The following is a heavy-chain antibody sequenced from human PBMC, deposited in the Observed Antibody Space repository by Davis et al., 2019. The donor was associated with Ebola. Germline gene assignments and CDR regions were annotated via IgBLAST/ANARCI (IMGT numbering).Heavy chain of an antibody. J-gene: IGHJ6*02. D-gene: IGHD3-16*01. Sequence: PGGSLRLSCSASGFTFSSYAMHWVRQAPGKGLEYVSAISSNGGSTYYADSVKGRFTISRDNSKNTLYLQMSSLRAEDTAVYYCVKDGGGPVPVLGRHGMDVWGQGTTVTVSS. CDR3: VKDGGGPVPVLGRHGMDV. V-gene: IGHV3-64D*06. CDR1: GFTFSSYA. CDR2: ISSNGGST.